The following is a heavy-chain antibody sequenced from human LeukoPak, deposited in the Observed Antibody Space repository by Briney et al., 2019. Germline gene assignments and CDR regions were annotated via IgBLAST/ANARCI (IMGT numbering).Heavy chain of an antibody. Sequence: GGSLRLSCAASGFTFSSFAMHWVRQAPGKGLEWVAVISDDGGNKYYGDSVKGRFTISRDNSKNTLYLQMNSLRAEDTAVYYCARDPSNSGNYYVLDYWGQGTLVPVSS. CDR3: ARDPSNSGNYYVLDY. D-gene: IGHD1-26*01. CDR2: ISDDGGNK. J-gene: IGHJ4*02. V-gene: IGHV3-30*04. CDR1: GFTFSSFA.